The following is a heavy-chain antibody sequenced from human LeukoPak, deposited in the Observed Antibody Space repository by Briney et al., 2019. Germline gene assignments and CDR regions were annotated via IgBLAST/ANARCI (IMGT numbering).Heavy chain of an antibody. Sequence: PSETRSLTCAVYGGSFSGYYWSWIRQPPGKGLEWIGEINHSGSTNYNPSLKSRVTISVDTSKNQFSLKLSSVTAADTAVYYCAREGSSSSERAFDYWGQGTLVTVSS. CDR1: GGSFSGYY. CDR2: INHSGST. V-gene: IGHV4-34*01. D-gene: IGHD6-6*01. CDR3: AREGSSSSERAFDY. J-gene: IGHJ4*02.